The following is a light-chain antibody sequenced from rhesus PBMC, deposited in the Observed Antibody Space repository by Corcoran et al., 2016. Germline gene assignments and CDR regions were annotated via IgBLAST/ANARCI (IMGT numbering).Light chain of an antibody. Sequence: DIQMTQSPSSLSASVGDTVTITCRASQGISSYLDWFQQKPGKAPKLLLYAATTLQSGVPSRLRGSGSGTDFTLTISSMQPEDFATYYCQQYKSYPWTFGQGTKVEIK. CDR3: QQYKSYPWT. V-gene: IGKV1-28*02. J-gene: IGKJ1*01. CDR2: AAT. CDR1: QGISSY.